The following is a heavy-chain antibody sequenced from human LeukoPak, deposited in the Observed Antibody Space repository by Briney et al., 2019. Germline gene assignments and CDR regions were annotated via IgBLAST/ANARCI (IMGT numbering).Heavy chain of an antibody. J-gene: IGHJ4*02. D-gene: IGHD3-22*01. V-gene: IGHV3-74*01. CDR3: ARMSPGSYYDSQSRHFDY. Sequence: PGGPLRLSGAASGFTFSSYWMHGVRKAPGKGRVWVSRINSDGSTTNYADSVKGRFTISRDNAKNTVYLQMNSLRAEDTAVYYCARMSPGSYYDSQSRHFDYWGQGTLVTVSS. CDR2: INSDGSTT. CDR1: GFTFSSYW.